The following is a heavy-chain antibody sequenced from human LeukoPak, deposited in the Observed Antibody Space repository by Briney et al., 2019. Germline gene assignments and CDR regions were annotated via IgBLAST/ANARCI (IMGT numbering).Heavy chain of an antibody. CDR1: GGSISSSSYY. CDR3: ARGNRKGKTAAGIVD. V-gene: IGHV4-39*01. CDR2: IYYSGST. Sequence: SETLSLTCTVSGGSISSSSYYWGWIRQPPGKGLEWIGSIYYSGSTYYNPSPKSRVTISVDTSKNQLSLMVSSVTAADTAVYYCARGNRKGKTAAGIVDWGQGTLVTVSS. J-gene: IGHJ4*02. D-gene: IGHD6-13*01.